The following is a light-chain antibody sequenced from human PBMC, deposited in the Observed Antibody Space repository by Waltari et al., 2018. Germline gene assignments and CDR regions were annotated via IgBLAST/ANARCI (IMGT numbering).Light chain of an antibody. V-gene: IGLV2-8*01. Sequence: QSALTQPPSASGSPGQSVTISCTGTSSDVGYYNYVSWYQQHPGKAPKLMICEVSKRSSGVPARFSVSKSANTASLTVSGLQAEDEADYYCSSYAGNNFYVFGTGTTVTVL. CDR3: SSYAGNNFYV. CDR1: SSDVGYYNY. J-gene: IGLJ1*01. CDR2: EVS.